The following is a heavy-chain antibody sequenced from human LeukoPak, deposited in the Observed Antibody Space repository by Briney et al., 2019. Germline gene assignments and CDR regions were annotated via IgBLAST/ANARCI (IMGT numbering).Heavy chain of an antibody. CDR2: IYYSGST. Sequence: PQTLSLTCTVSGGSISSGGYYWSWIRQHPGKGLEWIGYIYYSGSTYYNPSLKSRVTISVDTSKNQFSLKLSSVTAADTAVYYCARSAYYYDSSGYYIDAFDIWGQGTMVTVSS. J-gene: IGHJ3*02. D-gene: IGHD3-22*01. V-gene: IGHV4-31*03. CDR1: GGSISSGGYY. CDR3: ARSAYYYDSSGYYIDAFDI.